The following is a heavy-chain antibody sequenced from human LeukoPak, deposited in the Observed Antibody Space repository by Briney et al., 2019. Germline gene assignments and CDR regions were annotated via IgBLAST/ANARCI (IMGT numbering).Heavy chain of an antibody. D-gene: IGHD3-16*02. CDR2: IYTSGST. Sequence: SETLSLTCTVSGGSISSYYWSWIRQPAGKELEWIGRIYTSGSTNYNPSLKSRVTMSVDTSKNQFSLKLSSVTAADTAVYYCARAYVWGSYRYAGFDYWGKGTLVTVSS. V-gene: IGHV4-4*07. CDR1: GGSISSYY. J-gene: IGHJ4*02. CDR3: ARAYVWGSYRYAGFDY.